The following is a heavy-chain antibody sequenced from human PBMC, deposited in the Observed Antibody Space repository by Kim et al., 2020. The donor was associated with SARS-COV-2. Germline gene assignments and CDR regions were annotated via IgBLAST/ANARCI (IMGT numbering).Heavy chain of an antibody. J-gene: IGHJ4*02. Sequence: GGSLRLSCAASGFTFSSYSMNWVRQAPGKGLEWVSSISSSSSYIYYADSVKGRFTISRDNAKNSLYLQMNSQRAEDTAVYYCARVASGREYDILTGYRPIDYWGQGTLVTVSS. V-gene: IGHV3-21*01. CDR1: GFTFSSYS. CDR2: ISSSSSYI. CDR3: ARVASGREYDILTGYRPIDY. D-gene: IGHD3-9*01.